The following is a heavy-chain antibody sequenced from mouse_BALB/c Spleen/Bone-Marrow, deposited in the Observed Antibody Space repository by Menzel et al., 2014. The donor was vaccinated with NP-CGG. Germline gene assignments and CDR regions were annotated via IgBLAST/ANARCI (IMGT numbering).Heavy chain of an antibody. Sequence: VQLQQSGAELVRPGALVKLSCKASGFNIKDYYMHWVKQRPEQGLEWIGWIDPENGNTIYDPKFQGKASITADTSSNTAYLQLSSLTSEDTAVYYCASGYYGSSPYWYFDVWGAGTTVTLSS. CDR3: ASGYYGSSPYWYFDV. D-gene: IGHD1-1*01. V-gene: IGHV14-1*02. CDR2: IDPENGNT. CDR1: GFNIKDYY. J-gene: IGHJ1*01.